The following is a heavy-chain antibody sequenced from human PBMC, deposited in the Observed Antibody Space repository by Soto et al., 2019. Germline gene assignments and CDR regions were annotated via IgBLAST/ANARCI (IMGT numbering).Heavy chain of an antibody. CDR2: ISYDGSNK. V-gene: IGHV3-30-3*01. D-gene: IGHD4-17*01. Sequence: QVQLVESGGGVVQPGRSLRLSCAASGFTFSSYAMHWVRQAPGKGLEWVAVISYDGSNKYYADSVKGRFTISRDNSKNTLYLQMNSLRAEDTAVYYGARGLGGDHDYWGQGTLVTVSS. CDR3: ARGLGGDHDY. J-gene: IGHJ4*02. CDR1: GFTFSSYA.